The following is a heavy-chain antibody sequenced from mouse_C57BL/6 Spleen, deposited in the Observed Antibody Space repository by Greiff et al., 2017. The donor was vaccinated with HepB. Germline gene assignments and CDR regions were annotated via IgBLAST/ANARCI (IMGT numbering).Heavy chain of an antibody. D-gene: IGHD1-1*01. CDR1: GYAFTNYL. J-gene: IGHJ3*01. CDR2: INPGSGGT. V-gene: IGHV1-54*01. Sequence: QVQLQESGAELVRPGTSVKVSCKASGYAFTNYLIEWVKQRPGQGLEWIGVINPGSGGTNYNEKFKGKATLTADKSSSTAYMQLSSLTSEDSAVYFGARGERITTVVAPFAYWGQGTLVTVSA. CDR3: ARGERITTVVAPFAY.